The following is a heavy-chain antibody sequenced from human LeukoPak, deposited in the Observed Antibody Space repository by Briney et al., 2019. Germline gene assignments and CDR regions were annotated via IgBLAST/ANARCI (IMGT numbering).Heavy chain of an antibody. Sequence: PTGGSLRLSCAASGFTFSGSAMHWVRRASAKGLEWVGRIRSKANSYATAYAASVKGRFTISRDDSKNTAYLQMNSLKTEDTAVYYCTWYYYDSSGYYSYDYWGQGTLVTVSS. D-gene: IGHD3-22*01. CDR3: TWYYYDSSGYYSYDY. J-gene: IGHJ4*02. CDR1: GFTFSGSA. V-gene: IGHV3-73*01. CDR2: IRSKANSYAT.